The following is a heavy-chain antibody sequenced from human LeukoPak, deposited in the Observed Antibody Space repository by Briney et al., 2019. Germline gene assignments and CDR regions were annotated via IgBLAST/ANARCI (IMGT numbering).Heavy chain of an antibody. CDR3: AKQVCGADCYYYYGMDV. CDR2: ISDSGTST. Sequence: GGSLRLSCAASGFTVSSNYMSWVRQAPGKGLEWVSSISDSGTSTYYADSVKGRFTISRDNSKNTLYLQMNSLRAEDTAVYYCAKQVCGADCYYYYGMDVWGQGTTVTVSS. D-gene: IGHD2-21*02. CDR1: GFTVSSNY. V-gene: IGHV3-23*01. J-gene: IGHJ6*02.